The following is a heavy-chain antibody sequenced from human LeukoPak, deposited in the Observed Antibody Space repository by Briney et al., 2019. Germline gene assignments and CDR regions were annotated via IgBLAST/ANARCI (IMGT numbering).Heavy chain of an antibody. CDR1: GGSLSGYY. CDR3: ARYSNYGDYYYYYMDV. Sequence: SETLSLTCAVSGGSLSGYYWTWIRQPPGKGLEWIGEINHSGSTNYNPSLKSRVTISVDTSKNQFSLKLSSVTAADTAVYYCARYSNYGDYYYYYMDVWGKGTTVTVSS. CDR2: INHSGST. D-gene: IGHD4-11*01. J-gene: IGHJ6*03. V-gene: IGHV4-34*01.